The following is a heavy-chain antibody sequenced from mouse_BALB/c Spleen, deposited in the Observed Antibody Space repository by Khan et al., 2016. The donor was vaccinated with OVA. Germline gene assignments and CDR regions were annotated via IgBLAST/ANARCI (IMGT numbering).Heavy chain of an antibody. V-gene: IGHV2-6-7*01. D-gene: IGHD2-10*01. CDR1: GFSLTGYG. Sequence: VQLKQSGPGLVAPSQSLSITCTVSGFSLTGYGVNWVRQPPGKGLEWLGMIWGDGSTDYNSALKSRLSISKDNSKRQAFLKMNMLQTDDTASDYCARAYYGNYREAMDYWGQGTSVTVSS. CDR2: IWGDGST. CDR3: ARAYYGNYREAMDY. J-gene: IGHJ4*01.